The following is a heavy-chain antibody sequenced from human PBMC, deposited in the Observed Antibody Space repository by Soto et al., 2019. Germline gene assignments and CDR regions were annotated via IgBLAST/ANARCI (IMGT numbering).Heavy chain of an antibody. V-gene: IGHV3-30-3*01. CDR2: ISYDGSNK. J-gene: IGHJ4*02. Sequence: ESGGGVVQPGRSLRLSCAASGFTFSSYAMHWVRQAPGKGLEWVAVISYDGSNKYYADSVKGRFTISRDNSKNTLYLQMNSLRAEDTAVYYCARDVGPHYYDSSGYTGGFDYWGQGTLVTVSS. CDR3: ARDVGPHYYDSSGYTGGFDY. D-gene: IGHD3-22*01. CDR1: GFTFSSYA.